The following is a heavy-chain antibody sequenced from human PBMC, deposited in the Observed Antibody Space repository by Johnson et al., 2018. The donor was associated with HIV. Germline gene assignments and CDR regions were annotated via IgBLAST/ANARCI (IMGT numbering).Heavy chain of an antibody. Sequence: QVQLVESGGGLEQPGGSLRLSCAASGFTFSSYALHWVRQAPGKGLEWVAVISYDGSNKYYADSVKGRFTISRDNSKNTLYLQMNSLRAEDTAVYYCAREGAAAGPTDAFDIWGQGTMVTVSS. J-gene: IGHJ3*02. CDR1: GFTFSSYA. D-gene: IGHD6-13*01. CDR3: AREGAAAGPTDAFDI. V-gene: IGHV3-30-3*01. CDR2: ISYDGSNK.